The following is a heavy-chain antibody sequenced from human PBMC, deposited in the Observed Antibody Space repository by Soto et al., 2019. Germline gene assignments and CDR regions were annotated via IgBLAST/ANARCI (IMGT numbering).Heavy chain of an antibody. CDR3: ARESEIVATIPDDAFDI. J-gene: IGHJ3*02. CDR2: ISSSGSTI. Sequence: GGSLRLSCAPSGFTFSIYEMNWVRQAPGKGLGGVSYISSSGSTIYYADSVKGRFTISRDNATNSLYLQMNSLRAEDTAVYYCARESEIVATIPDDAFDIWGQGTMVTVSS. D-gene: IGHD5-12*01. CDR1: GFTFSIYE. V-gene: IGHV3-48*03.